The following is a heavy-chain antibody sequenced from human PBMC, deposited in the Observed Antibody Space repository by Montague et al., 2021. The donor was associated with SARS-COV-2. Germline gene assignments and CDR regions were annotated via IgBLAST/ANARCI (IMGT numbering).Heavy chain of an antibody. J-gene: IGHJ3*02. CDR1: GYSISTGYY. Sequence: SETLSLTCTVSGYSISTGYYWGWVRQAAGKGLEWIGFIHPYGDIHYNASLKSRVILSRDASKNQFSLTLTSVTAADTAVYYCAIEGDSAKCGIWGRGTLVTVSS. D-gene: IGHD2-21*01. V-gene: IGHV4-38-2*02. CDR3: AIEGDSAKCGI. CDR2: IHPYGDI.